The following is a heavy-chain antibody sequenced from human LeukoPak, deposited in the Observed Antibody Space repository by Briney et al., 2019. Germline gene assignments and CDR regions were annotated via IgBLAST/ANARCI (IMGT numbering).Heavy chain of an antibody. CDR2: LSRGGDTT. D-gene: IGHD4/OR15-4a*01. CDR1: GFSFSRHA. J-gene: IGHJ4*02. CDR3: ANEEVPNDY. V-gene: IGHV3-23*01. Sequence: GGSLRLSCAVSGFSFSRHAMTWVRQPPRKGLEWVSALSRGGDTTYYADSVKGRFTISRDVSKNILYLQLDSLRADDTALYYCANEEVPNDYWGQGTLVTVAS.